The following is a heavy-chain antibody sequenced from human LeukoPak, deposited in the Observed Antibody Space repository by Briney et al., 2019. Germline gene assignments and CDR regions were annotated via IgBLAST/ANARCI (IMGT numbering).Heavy chain of an antibody. J-gene: IGHJ4*02. V-gene: IGHV3-23*01. D-gene: IGHD3-10*01. CDR2: ISGSGGST. Sequence: TGGSLRLSCAASGFTFSSYGMSWVRQAPGKGLEWVSAISGSGGSTYYADSVKGRFTISRDNSKNTLYLQMNSLRAEDTAVYYCAKDGGFPKWFGELLWDVDYFDYWGQGTLVTVSS. CDR1: GFTFSSYG. CDR3: AKDGGFPKWFGELLWDVDYFDY.